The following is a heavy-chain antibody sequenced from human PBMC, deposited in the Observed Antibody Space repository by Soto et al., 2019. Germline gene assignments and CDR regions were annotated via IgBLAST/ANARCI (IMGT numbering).Heavy chain of an antibody. J-gene: IGHJ6*02. CDR2: IYYSGST. V-gene: IGHV4-39*01. CDR1: GGSISSSSYY. Sequence: SETLSLTCTVSGGSISSSSYYWGWIRQPPGKGLEWIGSIYYSGSTYYNPSLKSRVTISVDTSKNQFSLKLSSVTAADTAVYYCARQGENDFWSGYSTPWYYYGMDVWGQGTTVTVSS. CDR3: ARQGENDFWSGYSTPWYYYGMDV. D-gene: IGHD3-3*01.